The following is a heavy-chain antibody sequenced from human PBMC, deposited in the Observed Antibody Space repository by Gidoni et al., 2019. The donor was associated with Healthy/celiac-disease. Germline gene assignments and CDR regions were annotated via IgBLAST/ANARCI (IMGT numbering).Heavy chain of an antibody. CDR2: IYTSGST. J-gene: IGHJ3*02. CDR3: ARDFPPVRHYYYDSSGRGGAFDI. D-gene: IGHD3-22*01. CDR1: GGSLSSGIYY. Sequence: QVQLPESGPGLVKPSRTLSLTCTVSGGSLSSGIYYSRWIRQPAGKGLEWIGRIYTSGSTNYNPSLKSRVTISVDTSKNQFSLKLSSVTAADTAVYYCARDFPPVRHYYYDSSGRGGAFDIWGQGTMVTVSS. V-gene: IGHV4-61*02.